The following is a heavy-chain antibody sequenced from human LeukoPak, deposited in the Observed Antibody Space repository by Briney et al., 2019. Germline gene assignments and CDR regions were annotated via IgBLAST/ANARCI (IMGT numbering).Heavy chain of an antibody. V-gene: IGHV1-69*04. CDR3: ARGQPSPDYYGMDV. Sequence: ASVKVSCTASGGTFSSYAISWVRQAPGQGLEWMGRIIPILGIANYAQKFQGRVTITADKSTSTAYMELSSLRSEDTAVYYCARGQPSPDYYGMDVWGQGTTVTVSS. CDR2: IIPILGIA. J-gene: IGHJ6*02. CDR1: GGTFSSYA.